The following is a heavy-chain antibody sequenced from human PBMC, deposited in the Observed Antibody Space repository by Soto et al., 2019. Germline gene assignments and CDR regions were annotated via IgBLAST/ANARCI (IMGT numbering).Heavy chain of an antibody. V-gene: IGHV3-74*01. D-gene: IGHD3-16*01. CDR2: INSDGGST. J-gene: IGHJ6*02. CDR3: ATADLFDDRPPSNAYYYSYGMDV. CDR1: GFTFSSYW. Sequence: GGSLRLSCAASGFTFSSYWMHWVRQAPGKGLVWVSRINSDGGSTSYADSVKGRFTISRDNAKNTLYLQMNSLRAEDTAVYYCATADLFDDRPPSNAYYYSYGMDVWGQGTTVTVSS.